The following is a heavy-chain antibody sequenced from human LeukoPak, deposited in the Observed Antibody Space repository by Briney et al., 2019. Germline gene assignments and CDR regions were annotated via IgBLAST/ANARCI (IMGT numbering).Heavy chain of an antibody. D-gene: IGHD6-13*01. CDR1: GFTFSSYA. CDR2: ISYDGSNK. J-gene: IGHJ5*02. CDR3: ATRRQQPTNWFDP. Sequence: GGSLRLSCAASGFTFSSYAMHWVRQAPGKGLEWVAVISYDGSNKYYADSVKGRFTISRDNSKNTLYLQMNSLRAEDTAVYYCATRRQQPTNWFDPWGQGTLVTVSS. V-gene: IGHV3-30*04.